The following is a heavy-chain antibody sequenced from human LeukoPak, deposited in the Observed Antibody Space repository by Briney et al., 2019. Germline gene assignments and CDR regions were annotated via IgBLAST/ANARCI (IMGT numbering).Heavy chain of an antibody. CDR2: ISYDGSNK. J-gene: IGHJ6*02. CDR3: ARDLRERGYAPIPNYYCGMDV. V-gene: IGHV3-30*04. D-gene: IGHD5-12*01. CDR1: GFTFSSYA. Sequence: PGGSLRLSCAASGFTFSSYAMHWVRQAPGKGLEWVAVISYDGSNKYYADSVKGRFTISRDNSKNTLYLQMNSLRADDTAVYYCARDLRERGYAPIPNYYCGMDVWGQGTTVTVSS.